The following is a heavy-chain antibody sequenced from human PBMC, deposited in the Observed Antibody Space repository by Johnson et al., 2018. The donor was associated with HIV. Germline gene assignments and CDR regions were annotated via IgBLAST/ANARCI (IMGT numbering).Heavy chain of an antibody. V-gene: IGHV3-30*18. CDR3: AKPPSMGADAFDI. Sequence: QEKLVESGGGLVKAGGSLRLSCAASGFTFSSYAMHWVRQAPGKGPEWVAVISFDGANTYYADSVKCRFNISRDNSKNALYLQMSSLRPEDTAVYYCAKPPSMGADAFDIWGQGAMVTVSS. D-gene: IGHD3-16*01. J-gene: IGHJ3*02. CDR2: ISFDGANT. CDR1: GFTFSSYA.